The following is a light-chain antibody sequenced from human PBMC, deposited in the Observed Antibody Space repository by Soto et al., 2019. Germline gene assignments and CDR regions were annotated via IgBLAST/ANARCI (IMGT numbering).Light chain of an antibody. J-gene: IGKJ5*01. Sequence: EIVMTQSPATLSVSPGERATLSCRASQSVSIKLAWYQQKPGQAPRLLIYDTSTRATGIPARFSGSGSGTEFTLTISSRQSEDFAGYYCQQYNNWPPITFGQGTRLEIK. CDR3: QQYNNWPPIT. CDR2: DTS. CDR1: QSVSIK. V-gene: IGKV3-15*01.